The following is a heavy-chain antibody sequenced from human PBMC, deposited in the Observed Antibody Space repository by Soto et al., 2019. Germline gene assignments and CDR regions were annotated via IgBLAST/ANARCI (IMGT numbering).Heavy chain of an antibody. CDR1: GYTFTSYA. J-gene: IGHJ4*02. CDR3: ARSLVQLWFYPY. D-gene: IGHD5-18*01. CDR2: INAGNGNT. Sequence: QVQLVQSGAEVKKPGASVKGSCKASGYTFTSYAIHWVRQAPGQRLEWMGWINAGNGNTKYSQKFQGRVTITRDTSASTAYRELSSLRSEDTAVYYCARSLVQLWFYPYWGQGTLVNVSS. V-gene: IGHV1-3*01.